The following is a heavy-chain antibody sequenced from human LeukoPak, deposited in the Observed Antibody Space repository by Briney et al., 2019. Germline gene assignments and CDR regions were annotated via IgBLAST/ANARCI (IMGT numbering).Heavy chain of an antibody. CDR2: IKEDGGKK. J-gene: IGHJ4*02. CDR1: GFTFTNYW. Sequence: GGSLRLSCAASGFTFTNYWMSWVRQAPGKGLEWVANIKEDGGKKYYVDSVKGRFTISRDNAKSSLYPQMDSLRAEDTAAYYCARDTPRQYYYDSSGDYWGQGTLVTVSS. D-gene: IGHD3-22*01. V-gene: IGHV3-7*01. CDR3: ARDTPRQYYYDSSGDY.